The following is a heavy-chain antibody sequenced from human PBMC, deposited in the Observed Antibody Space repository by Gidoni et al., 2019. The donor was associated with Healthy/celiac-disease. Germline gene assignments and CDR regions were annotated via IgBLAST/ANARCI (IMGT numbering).Heavy chain of an antibody. D-gene: IGHD2-2*01. J-gene: IGHJ4*02. Sequence: QVQLVQSGAEVKKPGASVKVSCKASGYTFTGYYMHWVRQAPGQGLEWMGWINPTSGGTNYAQKFQGRVTMTRDTSISTAYMELSRLRSDDTAVYYCAIDFSRVPAAEYYFDYWGQGTLVTVSS. V-gene: IGHV1-2*02. CDR1: GYTFTGYY. CDR2: INPTSGGT. CDR3: AIDFSRVPAAEYYFDY.